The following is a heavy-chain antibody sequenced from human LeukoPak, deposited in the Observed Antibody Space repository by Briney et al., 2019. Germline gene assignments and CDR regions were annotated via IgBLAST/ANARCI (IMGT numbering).Heavy chain of an antibody. CDR2: ISGDSRYI. CDR1: GFTFSSYS. D-gene: IGHD3-16*01. J-gene: IGHJ4*02. Sequence: GGSLRLSCAASGFTFSSYSMNWVRQAPGKGLEWVSAISGDSRYIYYADSVRGRFTISRDNAENSLYLQMNSLRAEDTAVYYCAREGGRMYYFDYWGQGTLVTVSS. V-gene: IGHV3-21*01. CDR3: AREGGRMYYFDY.